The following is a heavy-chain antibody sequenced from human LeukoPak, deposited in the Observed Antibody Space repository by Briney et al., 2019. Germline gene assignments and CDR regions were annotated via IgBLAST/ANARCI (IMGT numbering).Heavy chain of an antibody. J-gene: IGHJ2*01. Sequence: GGSLRLPCKASGYTFTSYDINWVRQATGQGLEWMGWMNPNSGNTGYAQKFQGRVTITRNTSISTAYMELSSLRSEDTAVYYCARPRIAVAAREWYFDLWGRGTLVTVSS. CDR1: GYTFTSYD. V-gene: IGHV1-8*03. CDR2: MNPNSGNT. CDR3: ARPRIAVAAREWYFDL. D-gene: IGHD6-19*01.